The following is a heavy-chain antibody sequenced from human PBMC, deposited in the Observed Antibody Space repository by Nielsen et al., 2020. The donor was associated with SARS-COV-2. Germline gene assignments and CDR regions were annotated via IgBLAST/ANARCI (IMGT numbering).Heavy chain of an antibody. D-gene: IGHD3-22*01. Sequence: SETLSLTCAISGDSVSSNSAAWNWIRQSPSRGVEWLGRTYYRSKWYNDYAVSVKSRITINPDTSKNQFSLQLNSVTPEDTAVYYCARGLEYYDSSGPMGYWGQGTLVTVSS. CDR1: GDSVSSNSAA. CDR3: ARGLEYYDSSGPMGY. V-gene: IGHV6-1*01. CDR2: TYYRSKWYN. J-gene: IGHJ4*02.